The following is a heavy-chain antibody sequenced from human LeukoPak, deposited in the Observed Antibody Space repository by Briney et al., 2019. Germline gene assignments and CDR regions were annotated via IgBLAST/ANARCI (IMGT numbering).Heavy chain of an antibody. CDR2: IYYSGST. Sequence: PSETLSLTCIVSGGSVSSGTYYWSWIRQPPGKGLDWIGDIYYSGSTNNNPSLKSRVTISVDTSKNQFSLKLRSVTAADTAVYYCARHNYGDYFPALSLDYWGQGTLVTVSS. D-gene: IGHD4-17*01. J-gene: IGHJ4*02. CDR3: ARHNYGDYFPALSLDY. V-gene: IGHV4-61*01. CDR1: GGSVSSGTYY.